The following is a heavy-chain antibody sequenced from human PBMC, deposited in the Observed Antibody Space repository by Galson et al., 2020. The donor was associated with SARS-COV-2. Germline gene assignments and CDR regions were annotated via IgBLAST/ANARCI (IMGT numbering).Heavy chain of an antibody. V-gene: IGHV3-33*01. CDR3: ARESDSSSWHEYYFDY. CDR1: GFTFSSYG. J-gene: IGHJ4*02. Sequence: QLGESLKISCAASGFTFSSYGMHWVRQAPGKGLEWVAVIWYDGSNKYYADSVKGRFTISRDNSKNTLYLQMNSLRAEDTAVYYCARESDSSSWHEYYFDYWGQGTLVTVSS. CDR2: IWYDGSNK. D-gene: IGHD6-13*01.